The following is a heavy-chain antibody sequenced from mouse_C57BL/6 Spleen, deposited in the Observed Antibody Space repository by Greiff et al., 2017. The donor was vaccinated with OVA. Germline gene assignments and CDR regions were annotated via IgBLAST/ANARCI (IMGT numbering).Heavy chain of an antibody. D-gene: IGHD2-2*01. CDR3: ARSYGYDVYFDY. Sequence: QVQLQQPGAELVMPGASVKLSCKVSGYTFTSYWMHWVKQRPGQGLEWIGEIDPSDSYTNYNQKFKGKSTLTVDKSSSTAYMQLSSLTSEDSAVYYCARSYGYDVYFDYWGQGTTLTVSS. CDR1: GYTFTSYW. J-gene: IGHJ2*01. CDR2: IDPSDSYT. V-gene: IGHV1-69*01.